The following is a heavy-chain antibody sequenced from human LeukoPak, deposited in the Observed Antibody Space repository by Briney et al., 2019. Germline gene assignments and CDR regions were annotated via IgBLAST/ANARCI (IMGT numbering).Heavy chain of an antibody. D-gene: IGHD5-12*01. CDR2: FYYSGST. CDR1: GGSISGYY. J-gene: IGHJ4*02. CDR3: ARGPNSGYGRFDY. V-gene: IGHV4-59*01. Sequence: SETLSLTRTVSGGSISGYYWSWLRQPPGRGLEWIGYFYYSGSTNYNPSLNGRVTISVDTSKNRFSLMLSSVTAADTAVYFRARGPNSGYGRFDYWGQGTLVTVSS.